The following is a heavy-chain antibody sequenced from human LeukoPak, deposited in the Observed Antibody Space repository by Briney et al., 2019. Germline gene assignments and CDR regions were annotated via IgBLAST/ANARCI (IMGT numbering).Heavy chain of an antibody. D-gene: IGHD5-24*01. V-gene: IGHV3-30-3*01. CDR3: ARETRDGYNFWYFDY. CDR2: ISYDGSNK. Sequence: QPGGSLRLSCAASGFTFSSYAMHWVRQAPGKGLEWVAVISYDGSNKYYADSVKGRFTISRDNSKNTLYLQMNSLRAEDTAVYYCARETRDGYNFWYFDYWGQGTLVTVSS. J-gene: IGHJ4*02. CDR1: GFTFSSYA.